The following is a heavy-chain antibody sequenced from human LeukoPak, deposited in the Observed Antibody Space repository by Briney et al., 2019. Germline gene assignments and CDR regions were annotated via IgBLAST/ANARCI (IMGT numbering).Heavy chain of an antibody. V-gene: IGHV4-59*01. CDR3: ARGREMATLKAFDP. CDR2: MLYSWRA. D-gene: IGHD5-24*01. J-gene: IGHJ5*02. CDR1: GGSMNNYY. Sequence: FGTLSLTCTVAGGSMNNYYWSWIRQAPGKGLEWIGYMLYSWRAVHHPSLKSRVTLSVDTSKNQFSLRLSSVTAADTAVYYCARGREMATLKAFDPWGEGTLVTLST.